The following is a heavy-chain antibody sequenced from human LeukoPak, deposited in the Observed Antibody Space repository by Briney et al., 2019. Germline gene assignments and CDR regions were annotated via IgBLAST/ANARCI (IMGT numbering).Heavy chain of an antibody. D-gene: IGHD5-18*01. Sequence: PGRSLRLSCAASGFPFSTYAMHWVRQVPGKGLEWVAVISYDGSHKYYPDSVKGRFTISRDNSKNTLYLQMSSLRPEDTAIYYCAKDRDTISIYYFYGMDVWGQGTTVTASS. CDR3: AKDRDTISIYYFYGMDV. CDR1: GFPFSTYA. V-gene: IGHV3-30*18. J-gene: IGHJ6*02. CDR2: ISYDGSHK.